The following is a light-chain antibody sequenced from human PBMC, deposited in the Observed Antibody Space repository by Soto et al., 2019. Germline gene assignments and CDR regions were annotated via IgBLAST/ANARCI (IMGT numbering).Light chain of an antibody. Sequence: DIVMTQSPDSLAVSLGERATINCKSSQSVLYSSNNKNYLAWYQHKPGQPPKLLIHWASTRESGVPDRFSGSGSGTDFTLTISSLQAEDVAVYYCQQYYDTRTFGQGTKLEIK. CDR3: QQYYDTRT. V-gene: IGKV4-1*01. CDR1: QSVLYSSNNKNY. CDR2: WAS. J-gene: IGKJ2*01.